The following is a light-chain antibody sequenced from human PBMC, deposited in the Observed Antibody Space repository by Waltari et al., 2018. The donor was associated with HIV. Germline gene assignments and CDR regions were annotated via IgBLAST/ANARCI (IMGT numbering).Light chain of an antibody. CDR1: NSDIGSYNY. Sequence: QSALTQTPSASGSPEQSVTISCTGTNSDIGSYNYVSCYKQHPGKAPKHVISEVTKRPPGVSDRFSGSKSGPTASLTVSGRQAEDEADYYCSSYADRNGFYVVFGGGTRLTVL. J-gene: IGLJ2*01. V-gene: IGLV2-8*01. CDR2: EVT. CDR3: SSYADRNGFYVV.